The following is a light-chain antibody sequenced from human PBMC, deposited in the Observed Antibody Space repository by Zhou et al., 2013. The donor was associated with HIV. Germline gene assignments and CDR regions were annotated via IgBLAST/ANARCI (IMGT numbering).Light chain of an antibody. J-gene: IGKJ2*01. CDR1: QSVTSNY. CDR3: QQYGTSLVT. Sequence: EIVLTQSPGALSLSPGERATLSCRASQSVTSNYLAWYQQKPGQAPRLLIYGASSRAAGTPDRFSGSGSGTDFTLTISRLESEDFAVYYCQQYGTSLVTFGQGTKLEIK. V-gene: IGKV3-20*01. CDR2: GAS.